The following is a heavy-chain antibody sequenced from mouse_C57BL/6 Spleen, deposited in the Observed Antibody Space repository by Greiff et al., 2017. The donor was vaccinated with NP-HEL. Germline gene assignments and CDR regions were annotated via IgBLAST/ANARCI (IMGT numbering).Heavy chain of an antibody. V-gene: IGHV5-16*01. J-gene: IGHJ2*01. CDR2: INYDGSST. CDR1: GFTFSDYY. Sequence: EVKLMESEGGLVQPGSSMKLSCTASGFTFSDYYMAWVRQVPEKGLEWVANINYDGSSTYYLDSLKSRFIISRDNAKNILYLQMSSLKSEDTATYYCARDVWDGYLDYWGQGTTLTVSS. D-gene: IGHD2-3*01. CDR3: ARDVWDGYLDY.